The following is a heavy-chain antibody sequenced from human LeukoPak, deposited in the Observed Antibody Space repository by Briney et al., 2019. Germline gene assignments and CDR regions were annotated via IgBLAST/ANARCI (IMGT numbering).Heavy chain of an antibody. J-gene: IGHJ4*02. Sequence: PSETLPMTCTVSGGSISSYYWSWIRQPAGKGLEWIGRIYTSGSFNYNPSHKSQVTMSVDTSKNQFSLRLSSVTAADTAVYYCARGASHFDYWGQGTLVTVSS. D-gene: IGHD2-2*01. CDR3: ARGASHFDY. CDR2: IYTSGSF. V-gene: IGHV4-4*07. CDR1: GGSISSYY.